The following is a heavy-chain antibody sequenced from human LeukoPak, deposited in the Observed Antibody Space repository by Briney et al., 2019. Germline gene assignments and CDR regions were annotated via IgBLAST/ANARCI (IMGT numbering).Heavy chain of an antibody. CDR3: ARTTTVTRSMDV. V-gene: IGHV4-30-4*01. CDR1: GGSISSGDYY. D-gene: IGHD4-11*01. CDR2: IYYSGST. Sequence: SETLSLTCTVSGGSISSGDYYWSWIRQPPGKGLEWIGYIYYSGSTYYNPSLKSRVTISVDTSKNRFSLKLSSVTAADTAVYYCARTTTVTRSMDVWGQGTTVTVSS. J-gene: IGHJ6*02.